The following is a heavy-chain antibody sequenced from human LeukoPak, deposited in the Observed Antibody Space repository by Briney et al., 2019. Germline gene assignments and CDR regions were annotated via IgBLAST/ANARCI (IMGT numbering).Heavy chain of an antibody. CDR3: ARQVTATTFDY. V-gene: IGHV3-74*01. CDR2: INTDGSSA. D-gene: IGHD2-21*02. Sequence: GGSLRLSCAASGFMFSSYWMHWVRQAPGKGLMWVSRINTDGSSATYADSVKGRFTISRDNAKNTLYVQMNSLRAEDTAVYYCARQVTATTFDYWGQGTLVTVSS. CDR1: GFMFSSYW. J-gene: IGHJ4*02.